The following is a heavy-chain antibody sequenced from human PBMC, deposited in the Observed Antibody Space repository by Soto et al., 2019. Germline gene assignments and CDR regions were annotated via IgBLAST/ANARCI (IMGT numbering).Heavy chain of an antibody. CDR3: AGERSAAGTGWFDP. CDR1: GYTFTSYD. Sequence: QVQLVQSGAEVKKPGASVKVSCKASGYTFTSYDINWVRQATGQGLEWMGWMNPNSGNTGHAQKFQGSVTMTRNTSRSTAYMELSSLRSEDTAVYYCAGERSAAGTGWFDPWGQGTLVTVSS. V-gene: IGHV1-8*01. CDR2: MNPNSGNT. D-gene: IGHD6-13*01. J-gene: IGHJ5*02.